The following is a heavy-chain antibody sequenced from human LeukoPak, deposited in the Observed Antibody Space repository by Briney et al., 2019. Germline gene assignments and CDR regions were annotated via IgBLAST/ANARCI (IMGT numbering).Heavy chain of an antibody. CDR1: GYTLTELS. Sequence: EASVKVSCKVSGYTLTELSMHWVRQAPGKGLEWMGGFDPEDGETIYAQKFQGRVTVTEDTSTDTAYMELSSLRSEDTAVYYCATDPYSGSYGGWYFDLWAVAPWSLSPQ. CDR2: FDPEDGET. V-gene: IGHV1-24*01. CDR3: ATDPYSGSYGGWYFDL. D-gene: IGHD1-26*01. J-gene: IGHJ2*01.